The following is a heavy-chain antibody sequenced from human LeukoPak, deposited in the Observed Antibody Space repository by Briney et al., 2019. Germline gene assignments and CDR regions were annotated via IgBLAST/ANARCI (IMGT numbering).Heavy chain of an antibody. D-gene: IGHD3-10*01. J-gene: IGHJ3*02. V-gene: IGHV3-21*01. CDR1: GFTFSSYW. Sequence: GGSLRLSCVASGFTFSSYWMHWVRQAPGEGLEWVSSISSSSSYIYYADSVKGRVTISRDNAKNSLYLQMNSLIAEDTAVYYRAILIDAFDIWGQGTMVTVSS. CDR3: AILIDAFDI. CDR2: ISSSSSYI.